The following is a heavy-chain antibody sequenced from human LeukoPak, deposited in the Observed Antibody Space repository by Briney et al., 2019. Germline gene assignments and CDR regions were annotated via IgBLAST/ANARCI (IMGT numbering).Heavy chain of an antibody. D-gene: IGHD2-21*02. CDR2: ISAYNGNT. CDR3: AGSVAYCGGDCRLGDY. CDR1: GYTFTSYG. Sequence: GASVKVSCKASGYTFTSYGISWVRQAPGQGLEWMGWISAYNGNTNYAQKLQGRVTMTTDTSTSTAYMELRSLRSDDTAVYYCAGSVAYCGGDCRLGDYWGQGTLVTVSS. V-gene: IGHV1-18*01. J-gene: IGHJ4*02.